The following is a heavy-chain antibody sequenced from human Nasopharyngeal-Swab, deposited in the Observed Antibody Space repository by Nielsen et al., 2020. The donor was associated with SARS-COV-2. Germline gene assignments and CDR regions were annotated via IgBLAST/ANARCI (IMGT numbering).Heavy chain of an antibody. J-gene: IGHJ5*02. D-gene: IGHD2-2*01. V-gene: IGHV3-23*01. CDR3: AKKGIVVVPAAGGLDP. CDR1: GFTFSSYA. Sequence: GGSLRLSCAASGFTFSSYAMSWVRQAPGKGLEWVSAISGSGGSTYYADSVKGRFTISRDNSKNTLYLQMNSLRAEDTAVYYCAKKGIVVVPAAGGLDPWGQGTRVTVSS. CDR2: ISGSGGST.